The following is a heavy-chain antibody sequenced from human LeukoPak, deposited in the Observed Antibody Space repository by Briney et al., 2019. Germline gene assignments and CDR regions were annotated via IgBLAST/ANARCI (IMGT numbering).Heavy chain of an antibody. J-gene: IGHJ4*02. Sequence: GGSLRLSCAASGSTFSSYGMHWVRQAPGKGLEWVAVISYDGSNKYYADSVKGRFTISRDNSKNTLYLQMNSLRAEDTAVYYCAKGITMIVVVTIFDYWGQGTLVTVSS. CDR1: GSTFSSYG. CDR3: AKGITMIVVVTIFDY. CDR2: ISYDGSNK. V-gene: IGHV3-30*18. D-gene: IGHD3-22*01.